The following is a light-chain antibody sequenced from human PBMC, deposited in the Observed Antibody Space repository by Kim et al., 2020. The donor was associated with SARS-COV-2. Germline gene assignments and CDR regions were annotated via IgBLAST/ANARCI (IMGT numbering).Light chain of an antibody. V-gene: IGKV4-1*01. CDR3: QQHYSTPWT. CDR2: WAS. CDR1: QSVLYSSNNKNY. Sequence: ATINCKSSQSVLYSSNNKNYLVWYQQKPGQPPKLLIYWASTRESGVPDRFSGSGSGTDFTLTISSLQAEDVGVYYCQQHYSTPWTFGQGTKVDIK. J-gene: IGKJ1*01.